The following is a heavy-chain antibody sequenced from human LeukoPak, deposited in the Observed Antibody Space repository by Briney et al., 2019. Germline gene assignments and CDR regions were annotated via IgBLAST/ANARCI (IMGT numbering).Heavy chain of an antibody. CDR2: ISGSGGST. Sequence: GGFLRLSCAASGFTFSSYAMSWVRQAPGKGLEWVSAISGSGGSTYYADSVKGRFTISRDNSKNTLHLQMNSLRAEDTAVYYCAKFLAGYYYDSSGYYDYWGQGTLVTVSS. V-gene: IGHV3-23*01. CDR1: GFTFSSYA. CDR3: AKFLAGYYYDSSGYYDY. D-gene: IGHD3-22*01. J-gene: IGHJ4*02.